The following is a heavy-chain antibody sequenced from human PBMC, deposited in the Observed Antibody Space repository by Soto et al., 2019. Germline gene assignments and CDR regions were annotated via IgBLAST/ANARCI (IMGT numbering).Heavy chain of an antibody. CDR3: AKDQTDVTLFDY. J-gene: IGHJ4*02. D-gene: IGHD2-21*02. V-gene: IGHV3-23*01. CDR2: ISGRGVDT. CDR1: GFRFSSLA. Sequence: LRLSCAASGFRFSSLAMSWVRQAPGKGLEWVSSISGRGVDTLYADSVKGRFTISRDNSRNTLYLQVNSLRAEDTAVYYCAKDQTDVTLFDYWGQGTLVTVSS.